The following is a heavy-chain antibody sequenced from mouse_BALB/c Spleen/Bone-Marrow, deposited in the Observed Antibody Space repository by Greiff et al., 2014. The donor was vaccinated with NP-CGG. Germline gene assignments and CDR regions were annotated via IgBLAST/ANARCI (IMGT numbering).Heavy chain of an antibody. Sequence: VQLQQSGPELVKPGASVKMSCKASGYTFTDYYMKWVKQSHGKNLEWIGDINPNNGDTFYNQKFKSKATLTVDTSSSTAYMQLNSLTSEDSAVYYCVTKGSSGYGLFAYWGQGTLVTVSA. CDR1: GYTFTDYY. V-gene: IGHV1-26*01. D-gene: IGHD3-1*01. J-gene: IGHJ3*01. CDR2: INPNNGDT. CDR3: VTKGSSGYGLFAY.